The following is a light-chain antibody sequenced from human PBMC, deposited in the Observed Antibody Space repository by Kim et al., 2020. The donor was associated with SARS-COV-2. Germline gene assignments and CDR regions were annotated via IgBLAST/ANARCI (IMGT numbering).Light chain of an antibody. CDR3: QQYSRFPLT. CDR1: QGINNH. V-gene: IGKV1-16*01. Sequence: AYVGDRVTFTCRASQGINNHLAWFQQKSGKAPKSLIYAASTLQGGVPSRFSASGFGTDFTLTITSLQPEDFATYYCQQYSRFPLTFGGGTKVDIK. J-gene: IGKJ4*01. CDR2: AAS.